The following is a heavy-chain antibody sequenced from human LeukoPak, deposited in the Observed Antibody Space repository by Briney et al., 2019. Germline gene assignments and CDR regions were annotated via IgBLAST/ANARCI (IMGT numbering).Heavy chain of an antibody. CDR3: ARQGLTVTTPYYFDY. J-gene: IGHJ4*02. CDR2: INHSGST. CDR1: GGSFSGYY. V-gene: IGHV4-34*01. Sequence: SETLSLTCAVYGGSFSGYYWSWIRQPPGKGLEWIGEINHSGSTNCNPSLKSRVTISVDTSKNQFSLKLSSVTAADTAVYYCARQGLTVTTPYYFDYWGQGTLVTVSS. D-gene: IGHD4-17*01.